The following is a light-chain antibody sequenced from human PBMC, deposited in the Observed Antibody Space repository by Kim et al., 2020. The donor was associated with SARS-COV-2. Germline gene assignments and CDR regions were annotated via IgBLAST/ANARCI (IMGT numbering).Light chain of an antibody. J-gene: IGLJ2*01. CDR1: KIGSKS. CDR3: QVWDSSSDHVV. V-gene: IGLV3-21*04. CDR2: YDS. Sequence: SYELTQPPSVSVAPGKTARITRGGNKIGSKSVHWYQQKPGQAPVLVIYYDSDRPSGIPERFSGSNSGNTATLTISRVEAGDEADYYCQVWDSSSDHVVFGGGTQLTVL.